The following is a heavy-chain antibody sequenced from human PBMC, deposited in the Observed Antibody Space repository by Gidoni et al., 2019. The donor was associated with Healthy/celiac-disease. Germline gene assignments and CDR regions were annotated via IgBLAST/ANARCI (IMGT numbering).Heavy chain of an antibody. Sequence: QVQLVESGGGVVQPGRSLRLSCAASGLPFSSYGMHWVRQAPGKGLEWVAVISYDGSNKYYADSVKGRFTISRDNSKNTLYLQMNSLRAEDTAVYYCAKDRSQVTSWPDHDYYFDYWGQGTLVTVSS. CDR1: GLPFSSYG. CDR3: AKDRSQVTSWPDHDYYFDY. J-gene: IGHJ4*02. CDR2: ISYDGSNK. V-gene: IGHV3-30*18. D-gene: IGHD4-4*01.